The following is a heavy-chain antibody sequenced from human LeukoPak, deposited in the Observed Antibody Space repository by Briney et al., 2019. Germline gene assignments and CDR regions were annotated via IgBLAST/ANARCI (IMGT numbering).Heavy chain of an antibody. CDR1: GSTFSSYS. J-gene: IGHJ5*02. Sequence: GGSLRLSCAASGSTFSSYSMNWVRQAPGKGLEWVSSISSSSSYIYYADSVKGRFTISRDNAKNSLYLQMNSLRAEDTAVYYCARDLSGSYSNWFDPWGQGTLVTVSS. CDR2: ISSSSSYI. V-gene: IGHV3-21*01. CDR3: ARDLSGSYSNWFDP. D-gene: IGHD1-26*01.